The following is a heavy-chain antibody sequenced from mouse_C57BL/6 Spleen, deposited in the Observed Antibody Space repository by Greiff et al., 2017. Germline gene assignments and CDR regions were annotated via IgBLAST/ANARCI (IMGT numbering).Heavy chain of an antibody. Sequence: EVQLQQSGPGLVKPSQSLSLTCSFTGYSITSGYYWNWIRQFPGNKLEWMGYISYDGSNNYNPSLKNRISITRDTSKNQFFLKLNSVTTEDTATYYCAREDDYYAMDYWGQGTSVTVSS. V-gene: IGHV3-6*01. CDR3: AREDDYYAMDY. CDR2: ISYDGSN. J-gene: IGHJ4*01. CDR1: GYSITSGYY.